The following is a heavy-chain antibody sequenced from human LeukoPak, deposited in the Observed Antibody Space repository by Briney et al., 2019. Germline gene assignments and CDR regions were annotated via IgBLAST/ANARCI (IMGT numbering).Heavy chain of an antibody. J-gene: IGHJ6*02. Sequence: GGSLRLSCAVSGFTFSSYSMSWVRQAPGKGLEWVSSISSSGTYKYYADSVKGRFTISRDNSKNSLYLQMIGLRTEDTAVYYCARVEYSGYDFGQPYYYGMDVWGQGTTVTVSS. CDR2: ISSSGTYK. CDR1: GFTFSSYS. V-gene: IGHV3-21*01. D-gene: IGHD5-12*01. CDR3: ARVEYSGYDFGQPYYYGMDV.